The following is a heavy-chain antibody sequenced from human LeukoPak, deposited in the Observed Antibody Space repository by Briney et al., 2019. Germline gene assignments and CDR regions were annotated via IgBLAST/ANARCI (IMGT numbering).Heavy chain of an antibody. CDR3: AKDHGLWELPQPDY. D-gene: IGHD1-26*01. J-gene: IGHJ4*02. Sequence: AGGSLRLSCAASGFTFSSYAMSWVRQAPGKGLEWVSAISGSGGSTYYADSVKGRFTISRDNSKNTLYLQMNSLRAEDTAVYYCAKDHGLWELPQPDYWGQGTLVTVSS. CDR2: ISGSGGST. CDR1: GFTFSSYA. V-gene: IGHV3-23*01.